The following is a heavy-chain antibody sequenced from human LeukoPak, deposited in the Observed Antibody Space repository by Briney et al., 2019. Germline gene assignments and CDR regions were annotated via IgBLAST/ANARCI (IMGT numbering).Heavy chain of an antibody. V-gene: IGHV4-59*01. J-gene: IGHJ4*02. CDR2: IYYSGST. D-gene: IGHD5-18*01. Sequence: SGTLSLTCTVSGGSISSYYWSWIRQPPGKGLEWIGYIYYSGSTNYNPSLKSRVTISVDTSKNQFSLKLGSVTAADTAVYYCARHLYSHDYDYWGRGTLVTVSS. CDR1: GGSISSYY. CDR3: ARHLYSHDYDY.